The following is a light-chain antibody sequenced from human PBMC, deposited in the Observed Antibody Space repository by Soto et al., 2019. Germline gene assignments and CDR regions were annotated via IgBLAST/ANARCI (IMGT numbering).Light chain of an antibody. CDR2: DTS. Sequence: EIVMTQSPATLSVSPGERATLSCRASQSVSSNLAWYQQKPGQTPRLLIYDTSIRATGIPDRFSGSGSETDFTLTISRLEPEDFALYYCQQYGSSAPITFGQGTRLEIK. V-gene: IGKV3-20*01. J-gene: IGKJ5*01. CDR3: QQYGSSAPIT. CDR1: QSVSSN.